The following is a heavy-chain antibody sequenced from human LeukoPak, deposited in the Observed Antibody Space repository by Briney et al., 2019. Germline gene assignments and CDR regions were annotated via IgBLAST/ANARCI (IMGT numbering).Heavy chain of an antibody. D-gene: IGHD2-8*01. V-gene: IGHV4-39*01. CDR3: ARGILYLYYYGMDV. CDR1: GGSISSSSYY. CDR2: IYYSGST. Sequence: SETLSLTCTVSGGSISSSSYYWGWIRQPPGKGLEWIGSIYYSGSTYYNPSLKGRVTISVDTSKNQFSLKLSSVTAADTAVYYCARGILYLYYYGMDVWGQGTTVTVSS. J-gene: IGHJ6*02.